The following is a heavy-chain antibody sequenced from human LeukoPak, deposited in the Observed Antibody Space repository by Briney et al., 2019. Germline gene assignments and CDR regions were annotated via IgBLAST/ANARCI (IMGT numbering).Heavy chain of an antibody. J-gene: IGHJ6*03. CDR2: FNQRGCN. V-gene: IGHV4-34*01. CDR1: VGSFSGYY. CDR3: AKEGLSSGEEDYYYMDV. Sequence: PSETLSLTCALYVGSFSGYYGSWIRQPPGKGVEWIGEFNQRGCNIYSTSLNSRVTISVNTSKNQFTLKLSSAPAADTAVYSCAKEGLSSGEEDYYYMDVWGKGTTATVS. D-gene: IGHD3-22*01.